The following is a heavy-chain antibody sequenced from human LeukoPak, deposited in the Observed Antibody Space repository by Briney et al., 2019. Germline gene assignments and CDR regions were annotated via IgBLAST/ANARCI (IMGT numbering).Heavy chain of an antibody. V-gene: IGHV4-39*01. CDR3: ASRYYYDTRGYFLH. J-gene: IGHJ1*01. CDR1: GGSISSSSYY. Sequence: SETLSLTCTVSGGSISSSSYYWGWIRQSPEKGLEWIGSIYYSGSTYYSASFKSRVTISVDTSQNQFSLKLRSVTAADRAVYYCASRYYYDTRGYFLHWGQGTLVTVSS. D-gene: IGHD3-22*01. CDR2: IYYSGST.